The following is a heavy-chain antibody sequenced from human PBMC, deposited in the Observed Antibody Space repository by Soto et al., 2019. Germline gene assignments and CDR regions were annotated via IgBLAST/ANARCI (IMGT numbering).Heavy chain of an antibody. CDR3: ARDYEFGFDI. D-gene: IGHD3-22*01. CDR2: IKPDGSEK. Sequence: EVQLVESGEGLVQPGGSLRLSCEASAFTLSSYWMSWVRQAPGKGLEWVANIKPDGSEKYYVDSVKGRFTISRDNTKNSLYLQMSTLRPEDTAIYYCARDYEFGFDIWGQGTLVTVSS. J-gene: IGHJ3*02. V-gene: IGHV3-7*01. CDR1: AFTLSSYW.